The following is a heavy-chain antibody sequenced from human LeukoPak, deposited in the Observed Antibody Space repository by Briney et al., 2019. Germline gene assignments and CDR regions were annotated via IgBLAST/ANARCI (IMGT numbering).Heavy chain of an antibody. Sequence: ASVKVSCKASGYTFTSYYMHWVRQAPGQGLEWMGIINPSGGSTSYAQKFQGRVTMTRDTSTSTVYMELSSLRSEDAAVYYCARDEPTKMAQDYWGQGTLVTVSS. D-gene: IGHD5-24*01. V-gene: IGHV1-46*01. J-gene: IGHJ4*02. CDR1: GYTFTSYY. CDR2: INPSGGST. CDR3: ARDEPTKMAQDY.